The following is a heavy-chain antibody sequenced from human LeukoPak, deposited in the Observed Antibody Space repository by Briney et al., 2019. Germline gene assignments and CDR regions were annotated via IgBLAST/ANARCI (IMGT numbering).Heavy chain of an antibody. CDR1: GFTFSLYA. CDR2: ISGSGDNT. J-gene: IGHJ4*02. D-gene: IGHD3-10*01. Sequence: GGSLRLSCAASGFTFSLYAISWVRQAPGKGLEWISSISGSGDNTYYAESVKGRFTISRDNSKNTLYLQMNSLRAEDTAVYYCAKVRGVIIAYFDYWGQGTLVTVSS. CDR3: AKVRGVIIAYFDY. V-gene: IGHV3-23*01.